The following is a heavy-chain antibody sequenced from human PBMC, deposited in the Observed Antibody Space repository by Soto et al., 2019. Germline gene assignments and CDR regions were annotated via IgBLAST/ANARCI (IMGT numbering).Heavy chain of an antibody. CDR2: INPNSGGT. D-gene: IGHD3-22*01. CDR3: ARGTYYYDSSDPARMDV. CDR1: GYTFTGYY. Sequence: QVQLVQSGAEVKKPGASVKVSCKASGYTFTGYYMHWVRQAPGQGLEWMGWINPNSGGTNYAQKFQGRVTMTRDTSISKAYMELSRLRSDDTAVYYCARGTYYYDSSDPARMDVWGQGTTVTVSS. V-gene: IGHV1-2*02. J-gene: IGHJ6*02.